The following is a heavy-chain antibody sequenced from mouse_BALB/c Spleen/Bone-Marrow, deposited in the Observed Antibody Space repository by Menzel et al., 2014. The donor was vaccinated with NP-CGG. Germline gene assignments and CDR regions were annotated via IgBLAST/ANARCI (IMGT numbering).Heavy chain of an antibody. D-gene: IGHD2-4*01. CDR1: GFTFSSFG. Sequence: EVKVEESGGGLVQPGGSRKLSCAASGFTFSSFGMHWVRQAPEKGLEWVAYISNGSSTIYYADTVKGRFTISRDNPKNTLFLQMNSLRSEDTAMYYCARKGAMITHYYAMDYWGQGTSVTVSS. V-gene: IGHV5-17*02. CDR3: ARKGAMITHYYAMDY. CDR2: ISNGSSTI. J-gene: IGHJ4*01.